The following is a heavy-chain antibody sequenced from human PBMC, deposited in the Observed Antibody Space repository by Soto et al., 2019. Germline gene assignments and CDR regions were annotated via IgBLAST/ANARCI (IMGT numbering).Heavy chain of an antibody. CDR3: ARAHYGDYGYGMDV. Sequence: QLQLQESGSGLVKPSQTLSLTCAVSGGSISSGGYSWSWIRQPPGKGLEWIGYIYHSGTTYYNPALKSRVTISVDRSKNQFALKLSSVTAADTAVYYCARAHYGDYGYGMDVWGQGTTVTVSS. CDR2: IYHSGTT. V-gene: IGHV4-30-2*01. J-gene: IGHJ6*02. D-gene: IGHD4-17*01. CDR1: GGSISSGGYS.